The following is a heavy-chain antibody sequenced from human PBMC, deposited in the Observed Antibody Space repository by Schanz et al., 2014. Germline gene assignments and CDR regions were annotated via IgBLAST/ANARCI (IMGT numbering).Heavy chain of an antibody. D-gene: IGHD3-3*02. CDR3: VRDERISSGVWFDP. Sequence: VQLVESGGGLVKPGGSLRLSCAASGFIFNDYYMSWVRQAPGKGLEWVANIKQDGIEKYYVDSVKGRFTISRDNARNTVSLQMNSLRADDTAVYYCVRDERISSGVWFDPWGQGTLVTVSS. CDR2: IKQDGIEK. V-gene: IGHV3-7*01. J-gene: IGHJ5*02. CDR1: GFIFNDYY.